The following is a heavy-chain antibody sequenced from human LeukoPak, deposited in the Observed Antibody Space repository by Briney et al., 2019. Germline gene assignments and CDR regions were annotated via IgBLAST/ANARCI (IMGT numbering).Heavy chain of an antibody. V-gene: IGHV3-48*03. Sequence: PGGSLRLSCAASGFTFSSYEMNWVRQAPGKGLEWVSYISSSGSTIYYADSVKGRFTISRDNAKNSLYLQMNSLRAEDTAVYYCARAGYSGYDYGYYYYYMDVWGKGTTVTISS. CDR2: ISSSGSTI. CDR3: ARAGYSGYDYGYYYYYMDV. D-gene: IGHD5-12*01. CDR1: GFTFSSYE. J-gene: IGHJ6*03.